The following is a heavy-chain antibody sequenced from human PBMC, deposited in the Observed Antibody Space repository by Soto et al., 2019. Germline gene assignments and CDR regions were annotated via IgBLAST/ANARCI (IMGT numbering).Heavy chain of an antibody. J-gene: IGHJ5*02. V-gene: IGHV1-8*01. CDR2: MNPNSGNT. D-gene: IGHD3-16*01. CDR1: GYTFTSYD. Sequence: QVQLVQSGAEVKKPGASVKVSCKASGYTFTSYDINWVRQATGQGLEWMGWMNPNSGNTGYAQKFQGRVTMTRNTSISTGYMELSSLRSEGTAVYYCARGGIMITFGGVSPAQFDPWGQGTLVTVSS. CDR3: ARGGIMITFGGVSPAQFDP.